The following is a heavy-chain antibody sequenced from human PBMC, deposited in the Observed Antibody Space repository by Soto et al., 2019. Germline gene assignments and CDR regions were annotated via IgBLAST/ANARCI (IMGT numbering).Heavy chain of an antibody. V-gene: IGHV1-46*01. J-gene: IGHJ6*02. Sequence: ASVKVSCKASGYTFTSYYMHWVRQAPGQGLEWMGIINPSDGSTSYAQKFQGRVTMTRDTSTSTVYMELSSLRSEDTAVYYCARDMLWLRRYYYYYYGMDVWGQGTTVTVSS. D-gene: IGHD5-12*01. CDR3: ARDMLWLRRYYYYYYGMDV. CDR2: INPSDGST. CDR1: GYTFTSYY.